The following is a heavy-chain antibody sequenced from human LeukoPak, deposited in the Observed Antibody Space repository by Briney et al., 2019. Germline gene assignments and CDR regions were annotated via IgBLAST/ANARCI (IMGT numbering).Heavy chain of an antibody. J-gene: IGHJ5*02. V-gene: IGHV4-59*08. D-gene: IGHD2-2*02. CDR3: ARHTPQSPYCSSTSCYKGWFDP. Sequence: PSETLSLTCTVSGGSISSYYWSWIRQPPGKGLEWIGYIYYSGSTNYNPSLKSRVTISVDTSKNQFSLKLSSVTAADTAVYYCARHTPQSPYCSSTSCYKGWFDPWGQGTLVTVSS. CDR1: GGSISSYY. CDR2: IYYSGST.